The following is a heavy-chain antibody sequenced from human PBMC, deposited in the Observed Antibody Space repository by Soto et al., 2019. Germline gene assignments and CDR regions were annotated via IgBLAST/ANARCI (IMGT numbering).Heavy chain of an antibody. J-gene: IGHJ5*02. CDR3: ARVRAAAGRSDP. V-gene: IGHV4-34*01. CDR1: GGSFSGYY. CDR2: INHSGST. D-gene: IGHD6-13*01. Sequence: QVQLQQWGVGLLKPSETLSLTCAVYGGSFSGYYWSWIRQPPGKGLEWIGEINHSGSTNYNPSLKSRVTISVDTSENQFSLKLSSVTAADTAVYYCARVRAAAGRSDPWGQGTLVTVSS.